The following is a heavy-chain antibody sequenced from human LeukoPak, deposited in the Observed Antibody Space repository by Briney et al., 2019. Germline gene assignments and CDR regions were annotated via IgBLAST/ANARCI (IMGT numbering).Heavy chain of an antibody. CDR3: AGRGGGSVLYYFDF. CDR1: GFTFSSYS. V-gene: IGHV3-23*01. CDR2: ISGSGGST. J-gene: IGHJ4*02. Sequence: TGGSLRLSCAASGFTFSSYSMNWVRQAPGKGLEWVSAISGSGGSTYYPDSVKGRFTISRDNSKNTLYLQMNSLRAEDTAVYYCAGRGGGSVLYYFDFWGQGTLVTVSS. D-gene: IGHD3-10*01.